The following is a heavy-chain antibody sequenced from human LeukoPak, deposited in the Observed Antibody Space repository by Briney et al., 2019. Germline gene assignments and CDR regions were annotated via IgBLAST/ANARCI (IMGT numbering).Heavy chain of an antibody. CDR3: ASKGRYDILTGYYYYYGMDV. V-gene: IGHV4-30-4*01. CDR1: GGSISSGDYY. Sequence: SETLSLTCTVSGGSISSGDYYWSWIRQPPGKGLEWIGYIYYSGSTYYNPSLKSRVTISVDTSKNQFSLKLSSVTAADTAVYYCASKGRYDILTGYYYYYGMDVWGQGTTVTVSS. CDR2: IYYSGST. J-gene: IGHJ6*02. D-gene: IGHD3-9*01.